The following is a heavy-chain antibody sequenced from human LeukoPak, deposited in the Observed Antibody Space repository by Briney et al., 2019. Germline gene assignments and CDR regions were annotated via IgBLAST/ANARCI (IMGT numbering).Heavy chain of an antibody. D-gene: IGHD3-3*01. V-gene: IGHV4-39*07. J-gene: IGHJ4*02. Sequence: SETLSFTCTVSGGSISSSSYYWGWIRQPPGKGLEWIGSIYYSGNTYYNPSLKSRVTISVDTSKNQFSLKLSSVTAADTAVYYCAREGGVREGYDFWSGPSTSFDYWGQGTLVTVSS. CDR3: AREGGVREGYDFWSGPSTSFDY. CDR2: IYYSGNT. CDR1: GGSISSSSYY.